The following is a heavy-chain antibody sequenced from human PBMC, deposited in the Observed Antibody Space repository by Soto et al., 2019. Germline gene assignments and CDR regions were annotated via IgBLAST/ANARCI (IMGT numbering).Heavy chain of an antibody. J-gene: IGHJ4*02. Sequence: QVQLVQSGAEVKKPGSSVKVSCKASGGTFSRYTISWVRQAPGQGLEWMGRIIPILGVAKYAQKFQGRVKITPTKSTSTSYMQLSSLRAEDTAVYYAARASAYYYYSSVDYHDYWGQGTLVTVSS. D-gene: IGHD3-22*01. CDR3: ARASAYYYYSSVDYHDY. V-gene: IGHV1-69*02. CDR1: GGTFSRYT. CDR2: IIPILGVA.